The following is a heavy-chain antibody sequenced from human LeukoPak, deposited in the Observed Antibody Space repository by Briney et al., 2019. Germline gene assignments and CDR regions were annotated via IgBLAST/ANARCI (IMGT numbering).Heavy chain of an antibody. CDR3: ARDFRYYGMDV. CDR1: EFNMGDYY. Sequence: GGSLRLSCAASEFNMGDYYMNWIRQAPGKGLEWVSYISNSAGSAIYYADSVKGRFTVSRDSAKNSLYLQMSSLRAEDTAVYYCARDFRYYGMDVWGQGTTVTVSS. V-gene: IGHV3-11*01. CDR2: ISNSAGSAI. J-gene: IGHJ6*02.